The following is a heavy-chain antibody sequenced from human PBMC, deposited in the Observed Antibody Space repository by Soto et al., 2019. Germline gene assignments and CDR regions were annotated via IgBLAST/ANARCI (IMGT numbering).Heavy chain of an antibody. CDR2: IYHSGST. CDR1: GGSISSSNW. Sequence: SETLSLTCVVSGGSISSSNWWSWVRQPPGKGLEWIGEIYHSGSTNYNPSLKSRATISVDKSKNQFSLKLSSVTAADTAVYYCARSQYDFWSGYFTSDYYYGMDVWGQGTTVTVSS. CDR3: ARSQYDFWSGYFTSDYYYGMDV. V-gene: IGHV4-4*02. D-gene: IGHD3-3*01. J-gene: IGHJ6*02.